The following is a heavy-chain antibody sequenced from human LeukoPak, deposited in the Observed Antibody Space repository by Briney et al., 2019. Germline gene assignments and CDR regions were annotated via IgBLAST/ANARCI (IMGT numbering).Heavy chain of an antibody. CDR3: ARPNYSSGLGYFQH. CDR2: ISRGSNNI. J-gene: IGHJ1*01. V-gene: IGHV3-48*04. D-gene: IGHD6-19*01. CDR1: GFTFNTYS. Sequence: GGSLRLSCAASGFTFNTYSMNWVRQAPGKGLEWLSYISRGSNNIYYADSVKGRFTISRDNAKNSLYLQMNSLRAEDTAVYYCARPNYSSGLGYFQHWGQGTLVTVSS.